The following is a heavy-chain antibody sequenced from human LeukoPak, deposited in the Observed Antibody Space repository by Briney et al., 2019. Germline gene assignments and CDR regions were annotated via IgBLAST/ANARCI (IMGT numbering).Heavy chain of an antibody. D-gene: IGHD3-3*01. V-gene: IGHV3-23*01. Sequence: GGSLRLSCAASGFTFSSYAMSWVRQAPGKGLEWVSAISGSGGSTYYADSVKGRFTISRDNSKNTLYLQMNSLRAEDTAVYYCAKDPTYYDFWSGDYWGQGTLVTVSS. CDR3: AKDPTYYDFWSGDY. J-gene: IGHJ4*02. CDR2: ISGSGGST. CDR1: GFTFSSYA.